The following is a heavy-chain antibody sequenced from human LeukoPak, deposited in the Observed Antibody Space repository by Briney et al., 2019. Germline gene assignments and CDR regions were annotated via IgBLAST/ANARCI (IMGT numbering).Heavy chain of an antibody. Sequence: GGSLRLSCAASGFTFSSYAMSWVRQAPGKGLEWVSAISGSGGSTYYADSVKGRFTISRDNSKNTLYLQMHSLKDEDKAVYYCAKDRGRPQFDYWGQGTLVTVSS. CDR3: AKDRGRPQFDY. CDR2: ISGSGGST. CDR1: GFTFSSYA. J-gene: IGHJ4*02. V-gene: IGHV3-23*01.